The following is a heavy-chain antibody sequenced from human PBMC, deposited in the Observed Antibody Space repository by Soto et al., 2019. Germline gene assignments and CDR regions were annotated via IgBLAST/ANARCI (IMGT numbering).Heavy chain of an antibody. Sequence: QVQLVQSGAEVKKPGSSVKVSCKASGGTFSSYAISWVRQAPGQGLEWMGGIIPIFGTANYAQKFQGRVTLXXDXSXXTAYEGLCSLRSEDTAVYYCARAYGIVVVTWYCGLWGRGTLVTVSS. D-gene: IGHD2-21*02. CDR2: IIPIFGTA. CDR1: GGTFSSYA. CDR3: ARAYGIVVVTWYCGL. J-gene: IGHJ2*01. V-gene: IGHV1-69*12.